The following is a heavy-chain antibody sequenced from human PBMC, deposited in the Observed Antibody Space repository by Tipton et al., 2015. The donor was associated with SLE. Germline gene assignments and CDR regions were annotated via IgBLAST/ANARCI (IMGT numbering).Heavy chain of an antibody. CDR2: INSDGTTT. V-gene: IGHV3-74*01. CDR3: VRQVGNAFDM. D-gene: IGHD1-26*01. Sequence: SLRLSCVTSGFTFSRFWMHWVRQAPGKGLVWVSRINSDGTTTYYADSVKGRFTISRDNAKNTVYLQMNSLRAEDTAVYFCVRQVGNAFDMWGQGTMVTVSS. J-gene: IGHJ3*02. CDR1: GFTFSRFW.